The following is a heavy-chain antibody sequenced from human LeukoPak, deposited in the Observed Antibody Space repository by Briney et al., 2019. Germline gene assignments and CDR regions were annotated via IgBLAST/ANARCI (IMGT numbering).Heavy chain of an antibody. D-gene: IGHD4-17*01. CDR2: IYPGDSDI. CDR3: ARRIYGDYQDYFDY. J-gene: IGHJ4*02. Sequence: GESLKISCKGSGYTFTSYWIGWVRQMPGKGLEWMGIIYPGDSDIRYNPSFQGQVIISADKSISTAYLQWSSLKASDTAMYCCARRIYGDYQDYFDYWGQGTLVTVSS. V-gene: IGHV5-51*01. CDR1: GYTFTSYW.